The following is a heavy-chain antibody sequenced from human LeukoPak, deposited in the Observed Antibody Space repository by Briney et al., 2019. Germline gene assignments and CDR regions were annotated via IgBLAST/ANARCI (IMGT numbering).Heavy chain of an antibody. Sequence: GGSLGLSCAASGLTFNNAWMSWVRQAPGKGLEWVGRIRSRSAGGTTDYGAPVKGRFTISRDDSKNTLCLQMNSLKTEDTAVYYCSTGGGTHDYWGQGTLVTVSS. CDR2: IRSRSAGGTT. J-gene: IGHJ4*02. CDR1: GLTFNNAW. D-gene: IGHD2-15*01. CDR3: STGGGTHDY. V-gene: IGHV3-15*01.